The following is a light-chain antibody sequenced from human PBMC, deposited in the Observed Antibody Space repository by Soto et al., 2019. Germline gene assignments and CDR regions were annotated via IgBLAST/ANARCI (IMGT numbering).Light chain of an antibody. V-gene: IGKV1-39*01. J-gene: IGKJ2*01. CDR3: QQSYSTPYT. Sequence: DIQLTQSPSSLSASVGDRVTITCRASQTISRNLNWYQQKPGEAPRLLMYVVSTLQGGVPSRFSGSESGTDYTLTISSVQPDDFATYYCQQSYSTPYTFGQGTKLEIK. CDR2: VVS. CDR1: QTISRN.